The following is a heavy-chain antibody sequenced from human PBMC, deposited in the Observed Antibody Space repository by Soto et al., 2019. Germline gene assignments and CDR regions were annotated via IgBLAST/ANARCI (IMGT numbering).Heavy chain of an antibody. CDR3: ARRRGYLRLKWHFDY. D-gene: IGHD2-15*01. CDR2: INHSGST. CDR1: GGSFSGYY. J-gene: IGHJ4*02. V-gene: IGHV4-34*01. Sequence: QVQLQQWGAGLLKPSETLSLTCAVYGGSFSGYYWSWIRQPPGKGLEWIGEINHSGSTNYNPPLKSRVTKSVDTSKNQFALNLSSVTAADTAVYYCARRRGYLRLKWHFDYWGQGTLVTVSS.